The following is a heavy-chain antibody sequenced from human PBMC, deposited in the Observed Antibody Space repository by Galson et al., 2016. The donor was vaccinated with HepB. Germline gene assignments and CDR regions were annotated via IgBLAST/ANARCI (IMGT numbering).Heavy chain of an antibody. V-gene: IGHV3-23*01. J-gene: IGHJ4*02. Sequence: SLRLSCAASGFTFSKYAMSWVRQAPGKGLEWVSGINGNAGSTTYVDSVKGRFTISRDNSKNTLYLQMNSLRAEDTAVYYCAKSLYGVNFWGQGTLVTVSS. CDR3: AKSLYGVNF. CDR2: INGNAGST. D-gene: IGHD4-17*01. CDR1: GFTFSKYA.